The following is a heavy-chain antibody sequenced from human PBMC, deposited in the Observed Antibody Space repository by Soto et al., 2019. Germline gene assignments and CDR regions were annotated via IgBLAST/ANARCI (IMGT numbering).Heavy chain of an antibody. J-gene: IGHJ4*02. CDR2: IYYSGST. V-gene: IGHV4-59*08. CDR1: GGSISSYY. D-gene: IGHD1-26*01. CDR3: ARRCGSCSDY. Sequence: SETLSLTCTVSGGSISSYYWSWIRQPPGKGLEWIGYIYYSGSTNYNPSPKSRVTISVDTSKNQFSLKLSSVTAADTAVYYCARRCGSCSDYWGQGTLVTVSS.